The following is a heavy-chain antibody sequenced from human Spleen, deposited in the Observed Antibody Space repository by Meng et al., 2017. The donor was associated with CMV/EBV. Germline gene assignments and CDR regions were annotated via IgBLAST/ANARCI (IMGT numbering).Heavy chain of an antibody. CDR1: GFTFSDHA. V-gene: IGHV3-7*01. J-gene: IGHJ4*02. CDR3: ASQSYSNYDY. CDR2: IKQDGSEK. D-gene: IGHD4-11*01. Sequence: GESLKISCAASGFTFSDHAMHWVRQAPGKGLEWLANIKQDGSEKYYVDSVKGRFTISRDNAKNSLYLQMNSLRDEDTAVYYCASQSYSNYDYWGQGTLVTVSS.